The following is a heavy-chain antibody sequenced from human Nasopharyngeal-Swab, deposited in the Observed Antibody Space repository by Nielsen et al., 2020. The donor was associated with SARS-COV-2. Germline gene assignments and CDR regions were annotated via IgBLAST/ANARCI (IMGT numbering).Heavy chain of an antibody. V-gene: IGHV3-21*01. CDR2: ISSSSSYI. CDR3: ARDGLDYDFWSAYFMDV. D-gene: IGHD3-3*01. CDR1: GFTFNNYN. Sequence: GGSLRLSCAASGFTFNNYNFNWVRQAPGTGLEWVSSISSSSSYIYYADSVKGRFTISRDNAKNSLYLQMNSLRAEDTAMYYCARDGLDYDFWSAYFMDVWGQGTTVTVSS. J-gene: IGHJ6*02.